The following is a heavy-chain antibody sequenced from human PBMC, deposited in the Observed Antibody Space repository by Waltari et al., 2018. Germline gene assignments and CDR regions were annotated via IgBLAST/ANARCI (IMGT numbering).Heavy chain of an antibody. J-gene: IGHJ4*02. D-gene: IGHD6-13*01. Sequence: QVQLVESGGGVVQPGRSLRLSCAASGFTFSSYGMPWVRQAPGKGLAGVAVISYDGSNKDYADSVKGRFTISRDNSKNTLYLQMNSLRAEDTAVYYCAKTITTGQQLVRFDYWGQGTLVTVSS. CDR3: AKTITTGQQLVRFDY. V-gene: IGHV3-30*18. CDR1: GFTFSSYG. CDR2: ISYDGSNK.